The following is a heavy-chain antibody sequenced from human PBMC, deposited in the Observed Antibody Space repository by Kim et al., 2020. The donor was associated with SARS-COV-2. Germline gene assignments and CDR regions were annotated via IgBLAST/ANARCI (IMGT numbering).Heavy chain of an antibody. J-gene: IGHJ2*01. CDR3: ARVLYDSGWSGWYFDL. D-gene: IGHD6-19*01. V-gene: IGHV1-3*04. CDR2: INTGNGNT. Sequence: ASVKVSCEASGYTFTTYAMHWVRQAPGQRLEWMGWINTGNGNTKYSQKFQGRVTITRDTSASTAYMELSSLRSEDTAVYYCARVLYDSGWSGWYFDLWGRGTLVTVSS. CDR1: GYTFTTYA.